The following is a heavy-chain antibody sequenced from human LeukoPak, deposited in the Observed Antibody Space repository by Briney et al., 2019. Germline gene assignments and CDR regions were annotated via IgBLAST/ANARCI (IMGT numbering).Heavy chain of an antibody. D-gene: IGHD3-10*01. CDR1: GFPFSDYY. Sequence: GGSLRLSCTASGFPFSDYYMSWIRQAPGKGLEWISYISSSANTRYYADSVKGRFTISRDNAKNSLFLQMNSLRANDTAMYYCASPYYYGSGSFSYWGQGILVTVSS. V-gene: IGHV3-11*01. J-gene: IGHJ4*02. CDR3: ASPYYYGSGSFSY. CDR2: ISSSANTR.